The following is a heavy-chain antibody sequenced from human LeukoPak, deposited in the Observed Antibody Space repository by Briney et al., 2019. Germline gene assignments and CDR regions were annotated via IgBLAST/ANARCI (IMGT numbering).Heavy chain of an antibody. CDR1: GFTFRNYG. V-gene: IGHV3-30*18. J-gene: IGHJ4*02. Sequence: GRSLRLSCAASGFTFRNYGMHWVRQAPGKGLEWVAVISYDGGKKYSTDSVKGRFTISRDNSKNTLYLQMNSLRAEDTAVYYCAKDYGLITIFGVVIPQFDYWGQGTLVTVSS. CDR2: ISYDGGKK. CDR3: AKDYGLITIFGVVIPQFDY. D-gene: IGHD3-3*01.